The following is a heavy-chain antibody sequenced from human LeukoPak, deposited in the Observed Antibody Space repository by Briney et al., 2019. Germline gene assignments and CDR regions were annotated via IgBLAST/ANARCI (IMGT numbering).Heavy chain of an antibody. CDR3: ARERTYYDYVWGSYRTSPRGSLPYY. D-gene: IGHD3-16*02. V-gene: IGHV3-30-3*01. Sequence: GGSLRLSCSASGFTFSSYAMHWVRQAPGKGLEWVAVISYDGSNKYYADSVKGRFTISRDNSKNTLYLQMNSLRAEDTAVYYCARERTYYDYVWGSYRTSPRGSLPYYWGQGTLVTVSS. J-gene: IGHJ4*02. CDR2: ISYDGSNK. CDR1: GFTFSSYA.